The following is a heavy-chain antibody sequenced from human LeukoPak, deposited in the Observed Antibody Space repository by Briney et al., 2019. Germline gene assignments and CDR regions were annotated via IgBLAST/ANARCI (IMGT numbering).Heavy chain of an antibody. V-gene: IGHV4-59*08. CDR3: ARHPPGRPYFDY. J-gene: IGHJ4*02. Sequence: PSSTRSFSCTAAGGSMSNYYWSWIRQPPGKVLEWIGFIYYSCSTNYNPSFQSRVTISIDKSKNQSYLQLSTLTASDTAVYYCARHPPGRPYFDYWGRGTLVTVSS. CDR1: GGSMSNYY. CDR2: IYYSCST.